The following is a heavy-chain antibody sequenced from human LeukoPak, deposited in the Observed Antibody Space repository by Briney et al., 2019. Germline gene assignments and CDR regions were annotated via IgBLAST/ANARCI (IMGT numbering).Heavy chain of an antibody. CDR1: GSTFSHYA. CDR3: ARGSSSSWYLQNWFDP. CDR2: ISYDGANK. V-gene: IGHV3-30-3*01. Sequence: GGSLRLSCAASGSTFSHYAMYWVRQAPGKGLEYVALISYDGANKYYADSVKGRVTVSRDNSKNTLYLQMNSLRLDDRAVYFCARGSSSSWYLQNWFDPWGQGTLVTVSS. D-gene: IGHD6-13*01. J-gene: IGHJ5*02.